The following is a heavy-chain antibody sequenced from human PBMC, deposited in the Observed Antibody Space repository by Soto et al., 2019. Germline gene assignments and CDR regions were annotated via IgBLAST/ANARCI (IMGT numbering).Heavy chain of an antibody. Sequence: EVQLVESGGGLVQPGRSLRLSCAASGFTFDDYAMHWVRQAPGKGLQWASGISWNSGSIGYADSVKGRFTISRDNAKNSLYLQMNILGAEDTALYYCGKEIHLDYGANWFDPWGQGTLVTVSS. V-gene: IGHV3-9*01. J-gene: IGHJ5*02. CDR1: GFTFDDYA. CDR2: ISWNSGSI. D-gene: IGHD4-17*01. CDR3: GKEIHLDYGANWFDP.